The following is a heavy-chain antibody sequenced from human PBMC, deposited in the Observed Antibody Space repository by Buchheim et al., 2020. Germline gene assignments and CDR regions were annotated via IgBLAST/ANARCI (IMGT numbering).Heavy chain of an antibody. Sequence: EVQLVESGGGLVQPGGSLRLSCAASGFTFSIFGMNWVRQAPGKGLEWVSYINPSGTTISYADSVRGRFTMSRDTAKRSLSLQMDSLRAEDTAVYYCARVRIWGTSNYYGMDVWGQGTT. CDR1: GFTFSIFG. CDR3: ARVRIWGTSNYYGMDV. CDR2: INPSGTTI. J-gene: IGHJ6*02. D-gene: IGHD7-27*01. V-gene: IGHV3-48*04.